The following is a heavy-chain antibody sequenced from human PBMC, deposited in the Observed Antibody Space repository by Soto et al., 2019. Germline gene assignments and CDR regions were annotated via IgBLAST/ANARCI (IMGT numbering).Heavy chain of an antibody. D-gene: IGHD4-4*01. J-gene: IGHJ4*02. CDR2: ISESGINT. CDR3: AKYGDLMTTAYFDY. CDR1: GFTFSIYA. V-gene: IGHV3-23*01. Sequence: PGGSLRLSCAASGFTFSIYAMTWVRQAPGKGLEWVSGISESGINTYYADSVKGRFTISRDNSKNTLYLQMNSLRAEDTAVYYCAKYGDLMTTAYFDYWGQGTLVTVSS.